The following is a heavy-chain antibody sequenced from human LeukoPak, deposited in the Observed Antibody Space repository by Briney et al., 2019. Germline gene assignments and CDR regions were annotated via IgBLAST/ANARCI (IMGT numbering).Heavy chain of an antibody. CDR1: GGSFSGYN. V-gene: IGHV4-34*04. D-gene: IGHD1-26*01. CDR3: ASYDSKDSFDLSGSYYPDAFDI. J-gene: IGHJ3*02. Sequence: SETLSLNCAVYGGSFSGYNWGWLRQPQGKGWEWSGEINHSGRNNENKSLKRGATISEEKSKKEFSLKLSSVTAADTAVYYCASYDSKDSFDLSGSYYPDAFDIWGQGTMVTVSS. CDR2: INHSGRN.